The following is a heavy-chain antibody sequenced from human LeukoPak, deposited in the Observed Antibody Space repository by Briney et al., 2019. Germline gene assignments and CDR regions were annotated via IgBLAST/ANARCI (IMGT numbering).Heavy chain of an antibody. CDR1: GFTFSDYA. J-gene: IGHJ4*02. V-gene: IGHV3-53*01. D-gene: IGHD1-26*01. CDR2: IYSGGST. Sequence: GGSLRLSCVASGFTFSDYAMNWVRQAPGKGLEWVSVIYSGGSTYYAESVKGRFTISRDNSKNTLYLQMNSLRAEDTAVYYCAREVVVVGATGGGFDYWGQGTLVTVSS. CDR3: AREVVVVGATGGGFDY.